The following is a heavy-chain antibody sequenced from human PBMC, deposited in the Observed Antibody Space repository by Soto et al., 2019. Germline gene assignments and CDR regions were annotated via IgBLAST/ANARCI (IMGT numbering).Heavy chain of an antibody. J-gene: IGHJ6*02. CDR3: ARDVSLRYYYFWSGTPKDGMDV. V-gene: IGHV3-33*01. Sequence: PGGSLRLSCAASGFTFSSYGMHWVRQAPGKGLEWVAVIWYDGSNKYYADSVKGRFTISRDNSKNTLYLQMNSLRAEDTAVYYCARDVSLRYYYFWSGTPKDGMDVCGQRTTVPVSS. D-gene: IGHD3-3*01. CDR2: IWYDGSNK. CDR1: GFTFSSYG.